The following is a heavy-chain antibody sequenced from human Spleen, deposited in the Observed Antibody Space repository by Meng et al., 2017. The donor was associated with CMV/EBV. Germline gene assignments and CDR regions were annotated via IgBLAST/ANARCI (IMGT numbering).Heavy chain of an antibody. D-gene: IGHD1/OR15-1a*01. J-gene: IGHJ4*02. CDR3: ARVDWNNLMDY. Sequence: ASVKVSCKASGYSFTSYGITWVRQAPGRGLEWMGWVNPNSGGTNYAQKFQGRVTMTRDTSISTAYMELSRLRSDDTAVYYCARVDWNNLMDYWGQGTLVTVSS. CDR1: GYSFTSYG. CDR2: VNPNSGGT. V-gene: IGHV1-2*02.